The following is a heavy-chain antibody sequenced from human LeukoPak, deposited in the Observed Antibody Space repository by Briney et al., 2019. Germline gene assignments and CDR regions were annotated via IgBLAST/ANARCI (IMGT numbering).Heavy chain of an antibody. CDR2: IYTGGRT. Sequence: GGYLRLSCSASDFTVSSNSMSWLPQAPGKGLEGVLVIYTGGRTYYADSVKGRFTISRDNSKNTLCLQINSLRGEDTAVYYCARMTSVNAFDYWGQGTLVTVSS. CDR1: DFTVSSNS. J-gene: IGHJ4*02. V-gene: IGHV3-66*02. CDR3: ARMTSVNAFDY.